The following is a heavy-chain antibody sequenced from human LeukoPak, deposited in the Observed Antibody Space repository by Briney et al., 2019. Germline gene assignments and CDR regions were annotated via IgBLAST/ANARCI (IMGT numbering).Heavy chain of an antibody. CDR3: AKFSYGDYMA. Sequence: GGSLRLSCATSGFVFSKNGMHWVRQAPGKGLEWVAFIRHDESNKYYADSVKGRFTISRDNSKNTLSPQMNSLRPDDTAVYYCAKFSYGDYMAWGQGTLVIVSS. CDR2: IRHDESNK. V-gene: IGHV3-30*02. CDR1: GFVFSKNG. J-gene: IGHJ5*02. D-gene: IGHD4-17*01.